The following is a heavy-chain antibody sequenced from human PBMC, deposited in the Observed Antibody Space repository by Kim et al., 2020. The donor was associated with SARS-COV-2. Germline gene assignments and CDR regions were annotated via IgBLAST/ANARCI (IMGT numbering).Heavy chain of an antibody. Sequence: ASVKVSCKASGYTFTSYGISWVRQAPGQGLEWMGWISAYNGNTNYAQKLQGRVTMTTDTSTSTAYMELRSLRSDDTAVYYCARVQGLLWFGEFSGAVWFDPWGQGTLVTVSS. D-gene: IGHD3-10*01. V-gene: IGHV1-18*01. CDR2: ISAYNGNT. CDR3: ARVQGLLWFGEFSGAVWFDP. J-gene: IGHJ5*02. CDR1: GYTFTSYG.